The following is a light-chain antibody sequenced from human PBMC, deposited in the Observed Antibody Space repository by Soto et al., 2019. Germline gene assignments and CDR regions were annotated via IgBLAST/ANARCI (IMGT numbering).Light chain of an antibody. J-gene: IGKJ1*01. CDR3: QQYNNWPPT. Sequence: EIVLTQSPATLSLSPGERATLSCRASQSVSSYLAWYQQKPGQAPRLLIYGASSRATGIPDRFSGSESGTDFTLTISRLEPEDFAVYYCQQYNNWPPTFGQGTKVDIK. CDR2: GAS. CDR1: QSVSSY. V-gene: IGKV3-11*01.